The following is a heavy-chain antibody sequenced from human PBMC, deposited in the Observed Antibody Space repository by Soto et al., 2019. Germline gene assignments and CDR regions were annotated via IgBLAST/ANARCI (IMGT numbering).Heavy chain of an antibody. CDR1: GFTFRSYV. V-gene: IGHV3-33*05. Sequence: QVQLVESGGCVVQPGTSLRLSCVGSGFTFRSYVIHWVRQAPGKGLEWVALTSYDGSNNFYGDSVKGRFTISRDNSRNTVERQMDSLRLEDTCLYYCARWGTTGGLAVWGQGTLVSVSS. J-gene: IGHJ4*02. CDR2: TSYDGSNN. CDR3: ARWGTTGGLAV. D-gene: IGHD3-16*01.